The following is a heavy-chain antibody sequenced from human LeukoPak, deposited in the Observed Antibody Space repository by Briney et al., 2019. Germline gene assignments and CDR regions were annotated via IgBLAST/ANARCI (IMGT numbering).Heavy chain of an antibody. CDR1: GYTFTGHY. CDR2: INPKNAAT. J-gene: IGHJ4*02. Sequence: ASVKVSCKASGYTFTGHYIHWVRQAPGQGLEWMGWINPKNAATNYAQKFQGRVTMTRDTSTGTVYMEVNALRSDDTAVYYSARTLYIASAPGGFDYWGQGTLVTVSS. D-gene: IGHD3-16*01. V-gene: IGHV1-2*02. CDR3: ARTLYIASAPGGFDY.